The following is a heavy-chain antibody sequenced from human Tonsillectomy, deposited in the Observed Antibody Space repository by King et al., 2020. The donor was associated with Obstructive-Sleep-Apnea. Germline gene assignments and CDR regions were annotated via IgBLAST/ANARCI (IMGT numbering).Heavy chain of an antibody. J-gene: IGHJ4*02. V-gene: IGHV4-59*01. Sequence: LQESGPGLVKPSETLSLTCTVSGGSISSYYWSWIRQPPGKGLEWIGYIYYSGSTNYNPSLKSRVPISVDTSKNQFSLKLSSVTAADTAVYYCASTYYYGSGSYFPFDYWGQGTLVTVSS. CDR2: IYYSGST. CDR1: GGSISSYY. CDR3: ASTYYYGSGSYFPFDY. D-gene: IGHD3-10*01.